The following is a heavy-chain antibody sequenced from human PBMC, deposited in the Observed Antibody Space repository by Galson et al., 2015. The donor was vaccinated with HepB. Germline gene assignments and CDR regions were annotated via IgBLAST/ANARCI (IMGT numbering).Heavy chain of an antibody. J-gene: IGHJ4*02. Sequence: SLRLSCAASGFTFRNYDMSWVRQAPGKGLEWVSVISSDGRSLYYADSVKGRFTTSRDNSKNTLYLQMNSLRAGDTAVYYCVHNWNLFDYWGQGTLVAVSS. CDR1: GFTFRNYD. CDR2: ISSDGRSL. D-gene: IGHD1-1*01. CDR3: VHNWNLFDY. V-gene: IGHV3-23*03.